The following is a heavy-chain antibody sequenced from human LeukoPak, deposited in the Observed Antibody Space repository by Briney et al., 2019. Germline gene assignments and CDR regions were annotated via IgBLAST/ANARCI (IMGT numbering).Heavy chain of an antibody. D-gene: IGHD3-3*01. CDR2: IRTYTNT. V-gene: IGHV1-18*01. CDR1: GYAFSSFA. J-gene: IGHJ4*02. CDR3: ARCYDFWTGYFDY. Sequence: ASVNVSCKPSGYAFSSFAIAWVRQAPGQGLEWMGWIRTYTNTNAAQKFQGRCTMTTDTSTSTAYMELTSMRSDETVLYYCARCYDFWTGYFDYWGQGTRVTVSS.